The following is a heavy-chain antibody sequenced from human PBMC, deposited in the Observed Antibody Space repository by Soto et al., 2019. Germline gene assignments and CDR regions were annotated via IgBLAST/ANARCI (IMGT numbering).Heavy chain of an antibody. CDR3: ARMPPSSISCSYFGS. CDR2: IYYSGTT. J-gene: IGHJ4*02. Sequence: SETLSLTCTVSGGSISSSSSCWGWIRQPPGKALEWIGNIYYSGTTYYNPSLKSRVTMSVDTSKNQFSLNLSSVTAADTAVYYCARMPPSSISCSYFGSWSQGALVTVSS. V-gene: IGHV4-39*01. D-gene: IGHD3-3*02. CDR1: GGSISSSSSC.